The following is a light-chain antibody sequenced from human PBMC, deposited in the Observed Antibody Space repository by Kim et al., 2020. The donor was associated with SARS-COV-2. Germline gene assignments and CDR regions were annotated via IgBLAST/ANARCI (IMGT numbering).Light chain of an antibody. Sequence: EIVLTQSPATLSLSPGQRATLSCRASESFRNNYLAWYQQKPGQAPRLFIYGASNRATGIPDRFSGSGSGTDFTLTISTLEPEDFAVYYCKQYGDSARTFGQGTKLEI. J-gene: IGKJ2*01. V-gene: IGKV3-20*01. CDR3: KQYGDSART. CDR1: ESFRNNY. CDR2: GAS.